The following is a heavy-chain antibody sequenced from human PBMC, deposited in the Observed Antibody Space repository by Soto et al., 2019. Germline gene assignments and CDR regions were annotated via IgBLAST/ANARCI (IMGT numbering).Heavy chain of an antibody. J-gene: IGHJ5*02. D-gene: IGHD3-3*01. V-gene: IGHV1-18*04. CDR1: GYTFTSYG. Sequence: ASVKVSCKASGYTFTSYGISWVRQAPGQGLEWMGWISAYNGNTNYAQKLQGRVTMTTDTSTSTAYMELRSLRSDDTAVYYCARDRSITIFGVVSHNWFDPWGQGTLVTVSS. CDR2: ISAYNGNT. CDR3: ARDRSITIFGVVSHNWFDP.